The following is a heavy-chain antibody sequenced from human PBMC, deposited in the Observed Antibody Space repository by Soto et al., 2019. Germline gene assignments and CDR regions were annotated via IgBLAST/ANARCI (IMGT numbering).Heavy chain of an antibody. CDR3: ARDIAVADYYYGMDV. J-gene: IGHJ6*02. Sequence: ASVKVSCKASGGTFSSYAISWVRQAPGQGLEWMGGIIPIIGTANYAQKFQGRVTITADESTSTAYMELSSLRSEDTAVYYCARDIAVADYYYGMDVWGQGTTVTVSS. D-gene: IGHD6-19*01. V-gene: IGHV1-69*13. CDR2: IIPIIGTA. CDR1: GGTFSSYA.